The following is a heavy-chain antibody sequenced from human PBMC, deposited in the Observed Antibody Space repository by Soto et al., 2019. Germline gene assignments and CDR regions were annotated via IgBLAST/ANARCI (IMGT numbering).Heavy chain of an antibody. CDR2: INSNGRT. CDR1: GVSISSDDV. Sequence: QLQLQESGPGLVKPSETLSLTFTVSGVSISSDDVWGWIRQTPGKGPERIASINSNGRTFNNPSARSRVTIFVDTSKNHVSLKLASETAADTADYHCARLPRTTVHGTGTDSWGQGTLVTVSS. CDR3: ARLPRTTVHGTGTDS. J-gene: IGHJ4*02. D-gene: IGHD6-19*01. V-gene: IGHV4-39*02.